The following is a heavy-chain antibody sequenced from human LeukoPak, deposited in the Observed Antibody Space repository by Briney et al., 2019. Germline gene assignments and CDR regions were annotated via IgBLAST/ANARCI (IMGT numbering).Heavy chain of an antibody. J-gene: IGHJ4*02. CDR1: GFTFSSYA. D-gene: IGHD6-19*01. V-gene: IGHV3-23*01. CDR3: AKGRNSGGWYGELRDY. CDR2: ISGSGGST. Sequence: GGSLRLSCAASGFTFSSYAMNWVRQAPGKGLEWVSTISGSGGSTYYADSVKGRFTISRDNSKNTLYLQMNSLRAEDTAVYYCAKGRNSGGWYGELRDYWGQGTLVTVSS.